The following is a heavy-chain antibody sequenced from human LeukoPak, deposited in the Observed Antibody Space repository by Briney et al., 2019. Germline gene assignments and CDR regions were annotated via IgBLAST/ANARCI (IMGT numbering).Heavy chain of an antibody. J-gene: IGHJ4*02. Sequence: GGSLRLSCAASGFTVNSNYMSWVRQAPGKGLEWVSVLYTGGNTLYADSVKGRFTISRDNSKNTLYLQMNSLRAEDTAVYYCARIRGASGWYYFDYWGQGTLVTVSS. D-gene: IGHD6-19*01. CDR3: ARIRGASGWYYFDY. CDR2: LYTGGNT. V-gene: IGHV3-53*01. CDR1: GFTVNSNY.